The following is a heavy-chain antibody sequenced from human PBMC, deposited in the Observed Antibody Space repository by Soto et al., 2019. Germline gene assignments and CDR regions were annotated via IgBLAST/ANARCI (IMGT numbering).Heavy chain of an antibody. D-gene: IGHD3-3*01. CDR2: VYRTGRT. V-gene: IGHV4-61*01. CDR3: ARDFAYFDS. Sequence: KPSETLSLTCTVSGGSFKSGSYSWSWIRQPPGKGPEWIGYVYRTGRTSYNPSLKSRVSISMDTSKNQFSLNLDSVTAADTAVYFCARDFAYFDSWGQGTLVTVSS. CDR1: GGSFKSGSYS. J-gene: IGHJ4*02.